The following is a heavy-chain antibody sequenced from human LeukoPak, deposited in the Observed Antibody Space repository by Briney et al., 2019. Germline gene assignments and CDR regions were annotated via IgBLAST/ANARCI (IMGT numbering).Heavy chain of an antibody. CDR3: ARDLNGKFYIAH. Sequence: GGSLRLSCAASGFTFSTFGMHWVRQAPGEGLEWVAYIGYSGANTYYADSVKGRFTISRDDSKNTVHLQMNSLRAADTALYSCARDLNGKFYIAHWGQGTLVTVSS. D-gene: IGHD2-8*01. CDR2: IGYSGANT. CDR1: GFTFSTFG. J-gene: IGHJ1*01. V-gene: IGHV3-30*02.